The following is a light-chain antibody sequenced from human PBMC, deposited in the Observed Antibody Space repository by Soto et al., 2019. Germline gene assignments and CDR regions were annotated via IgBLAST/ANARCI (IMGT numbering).Light chain of an antibody. V-gene: IGKV3-15*01. J-gene: IGKJ3*01. Sequence: IVMTQSPVTLSASPGERVTLSCRASQGVGSDVAWYQQKPGQAPGLLIYGASIREVGVPARFSGSGSGTEFTLTISSLQSEDFAVYYCQQYNNWPPFTYGPGTIVDIK. CDR2: GAS. CDR3: QQYNNWPPFT. CDR1: QGVGSD.